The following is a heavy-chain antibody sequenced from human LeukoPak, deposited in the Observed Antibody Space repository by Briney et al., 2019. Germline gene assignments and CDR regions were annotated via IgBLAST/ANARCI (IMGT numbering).Heavy chain of an antibody. CDR1: GFTFGDYS. CDR2: IRNKASGGTT. Sequence: PGGSLRLSCTASGFTFGDYSMTWFRQAPGKGLEWVSFIRNKASGGTTEHAASVRGRFTTSRDDSKSIAYLQMNSLRTEDTAVYYCARYCGGDCFGMDVWGQGTSVTVSS. CDR3: ARYCGGDCFGMDV. V-gene: IGHV3-49*03. J-gene: IGHJ6*02. D-gene: IGHD2-21*01.